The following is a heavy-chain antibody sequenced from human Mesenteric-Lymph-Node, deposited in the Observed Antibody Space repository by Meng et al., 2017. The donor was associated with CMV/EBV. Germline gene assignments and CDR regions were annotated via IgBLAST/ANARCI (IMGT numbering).Heavy chain of an antibody. J-gene: IGHJ4*01. CDR3: ARLWNSAFFYYFDY. CDR1: GVSLCGSNYY. V-gene: IGHV4-39*01. Sequence: SGVSLCGSNYYLAWNRQPPGKELEWIGTVYYGGNTYNNPSLKSRLTISVDTSKNRFSLRLTSVTAADTALYFCARLWNSAFFYYFDYWGPGTLVTVSS. CDR2: VYYGGNT. D-gene: IGHD2/OR15-2a*01.